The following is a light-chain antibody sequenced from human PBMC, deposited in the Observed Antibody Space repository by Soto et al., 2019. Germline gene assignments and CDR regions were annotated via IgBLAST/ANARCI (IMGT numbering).Light chain of an antibody. J-gene: IGKJ2*01. CDR2: AAS. V-gene: IGKV1-39*01. Sequence: DIQMTQSPSSLSASVGDRVTITCPTSQNLIFYLIWYQQKPGEATKLLIYAASDFHSGGPSRFSGSGSGTDITLTISSLQPEDFATYFCQHSYTTPVYSFGQGTKVDIK. CDR3: QHSYTTPVYS. CDR1: QNLIFY.